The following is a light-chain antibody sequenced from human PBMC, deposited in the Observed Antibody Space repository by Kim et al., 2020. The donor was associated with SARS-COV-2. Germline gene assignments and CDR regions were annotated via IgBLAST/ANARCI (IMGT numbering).Light chain of an antibody. J-gene: IGLJ3*02. V-gene: IGLV3-21*04. CDR1: NNGSKS. CDR2: YDS. CDR3: QVWDSSSDHPGV. Sequence: PGKTARITCGGNNNGSKSVHWYQQKPGQAPVLVIYYDSDRPSGIPERFSGSNSGNTATLTISRVEAGDEADYYCQVWDSSSDHPGVFGGGTKLTVL.